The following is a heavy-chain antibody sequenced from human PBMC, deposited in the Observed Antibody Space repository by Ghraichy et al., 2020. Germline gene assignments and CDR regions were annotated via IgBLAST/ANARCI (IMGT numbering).Heavy chain of an antibody. CDR3: ARDREDNTHLHYFDS. CDR2: IHHSGSA. J-gene: IGHJ4*02. Sequence: SETLSLTCTVSGDSSASGDFYWSWLRQSPRKGLEWIASIHHSGSAYYNPSLRSRLTISLDRSRRQFSLKMTALTAEDAAVYFCARDREDNTHLHYFDSWGQGTLVAVSS. D-gene: IGHD1-1*01. CDR1: GDSSASGDFY. V-gene: IGHV4-30-4*01.